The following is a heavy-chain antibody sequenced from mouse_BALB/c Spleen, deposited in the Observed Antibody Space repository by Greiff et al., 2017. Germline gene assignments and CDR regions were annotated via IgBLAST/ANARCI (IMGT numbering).Heavy chain of an antibody. Sequence: VQLQQSGPGLVQPSQSLSITCTVSGFSLTSYGVHWVRQSPGKGLEWLGVIWSGGSTDYNAAFISRLSISKDNSKSQVFFKMNSLQANDTAIYYCARGAWLLFCDYWGQGTTLTVSS. D-gene: IGHD2-3*01. V-gene: IGHV2-2*02. CDR2: IWSGGST. CDR1: GFSLTSYG. J-gene: IGHJ2*01. CDR3: ARGAWLLFCDY.